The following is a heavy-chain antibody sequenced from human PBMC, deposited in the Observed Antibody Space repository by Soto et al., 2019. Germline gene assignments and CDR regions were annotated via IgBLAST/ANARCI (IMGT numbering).Heavy chain of an antibody. V-gene: IGHV3-74*01. CDR2: INSDGSST. J-gene: IGHJ5*02. CDR1: GFTFSSYW. Sequence: EVQLVESGGGLVQPVGSLRLSCAASGFTFSSYWMHWVRQAPGKGLVWVSRINSDGSSTSYADSVKGRFTISRDNAKNTLYLQMNSLRAEDTAVYYSARVGRWLVRAFAFDPWGQGTLVTVSS. CDR3: ARVGRWLVRAFAFDP. D-gene: IGHD6-19*01.